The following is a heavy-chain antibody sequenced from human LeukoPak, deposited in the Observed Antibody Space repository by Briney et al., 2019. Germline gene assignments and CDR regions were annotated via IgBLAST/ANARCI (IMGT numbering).Heavy chain of an antibody. V-gene: IGHV1-69*13. J-gene: IGHJ4*02. CDR1: GGTFSSYA. Sequence: SVTVSCTASGGTFSSYAISWVRQAPGQGLEWMGGIIPIFGTANYAQKSQGRVTITADESTSTAYMELSSLRSEDTAVYYCARVTWIQLSYYFDYWGQGTLVTVSS. D-gene: IGHD5-18*01. CDR2: IIPIFGTA. CDR3: ARVTWIQLSYYFDY.